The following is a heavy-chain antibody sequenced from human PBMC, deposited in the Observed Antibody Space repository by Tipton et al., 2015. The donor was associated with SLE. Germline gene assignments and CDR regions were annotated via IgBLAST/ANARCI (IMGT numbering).Heavy chain of an antibody. CDR1: GGSISSNTW. V-gene: IGHV4-4*02. D-gene: IGHD2-2*01. Sequence: TLSLTCTVSGGSISSNTWWNWVRQPPGMGLEWIGEIHHRGTTNYNPSLKSRVTISEDTSKKQFSLKLKYVTAADTAVYYCAASVLPTAPDGFDIWGQGTMVTVSS. CDR3: AASVLPTAPDGFDI. CDR2: IHHRGTT. J-gene: IGHJ3*02.